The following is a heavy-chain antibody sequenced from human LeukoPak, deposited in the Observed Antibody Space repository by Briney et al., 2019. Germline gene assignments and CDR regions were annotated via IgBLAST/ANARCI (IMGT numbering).Heavy chain of an antibody. J-gene: IGHJ5*02. V-gene: IGHV3-66*01. D-gene: IGHD3-10*01. Sequence: GGSLRLSCAASGFTVSDGYTSWVRQAPGKGLEWLSMIYRSGTTYYAESVKGRFTISRDNSKNTLYLQMNSLRGDDTAVYYCAREGGYFGSGTMAWGQGTLVTVSS. CDR1: GFTVSDGY. CDR3: AREGGYFGSGTMA. CDR2: IYRSGTT.